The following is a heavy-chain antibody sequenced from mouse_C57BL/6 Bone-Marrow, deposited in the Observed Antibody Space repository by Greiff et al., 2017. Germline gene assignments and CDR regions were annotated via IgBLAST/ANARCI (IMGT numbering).Heavy chain of an antibody. CDR1: GFTFSSYG. Sequence: EVKLVESGGDLVKPGGSLKLSCAASGFTFSSYGMSWVRQTPDKRLEWVATISSGGSYTYYPDSVKGRFTITRDNAKNTLYLQLSSLKSEDTAMYYCARPRQNGLRRGYCDYWGQGTTLTVSS. V-gene: IGHV5-6*01. CDR2: ISSGGSYT. J-gene: IGHJ2*01. D-gene: IGHD2-4*01. CDR3: ARPRQNGLRRGYCDY.